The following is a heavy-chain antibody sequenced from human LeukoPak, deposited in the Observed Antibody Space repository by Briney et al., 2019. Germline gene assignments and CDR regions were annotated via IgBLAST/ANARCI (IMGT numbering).Heavy chain of an antibody. CDR2: IYTSGST. V-gene: IGHV4-61*02. CDR1: GGSISSGSYY. J-gene: IGHJ4*02. CDR3: SSGLRYFDLYY. D-gene: IGHD3-9*01. Sequence: SQTLCLTCTVSGGSISSGSYYWSWIRQPAGKGLEWIGRIYTSGSTNYNPSLESRVTISVDTSKNQFSLKLSSVTAADTAVYYCSSGLRYFDLYYWGQGTLVTVSS.